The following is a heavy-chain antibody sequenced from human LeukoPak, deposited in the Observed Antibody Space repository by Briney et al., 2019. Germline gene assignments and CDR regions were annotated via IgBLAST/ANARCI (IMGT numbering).Heavy chain of an antibody. CDR3: ARINSGSYYPFDY. Sequence: GGSLRLSCAASGFTFSSYGMHWVRQAPGKGLEWVANIKQDGSEKYYVDSVKGRFTISRDNAKNSLYLQMNSLRAEDTAVYYCARINSGSYYPFDYWGQGTLVTVSS. J-gene: IGHJ4*02. CDR1: GFTFSSYG. CDR2: IKQDGSEK. V-gene: IGHV3-7*01. D-gene: IGHD1-26*01.